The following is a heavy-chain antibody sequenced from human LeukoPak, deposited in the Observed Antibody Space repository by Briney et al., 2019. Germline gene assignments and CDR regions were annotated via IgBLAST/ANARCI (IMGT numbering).Heavy chain of an antibody. Sequence: PSETLSLTCAVSGYSISSGYYWGWIRQPPGKGLEWIGSIYHSGSTYYSPSLKSRVTISVDTSKNQFSLKLSSVTAADTAVYYCARSRSHYYYDSSGHGEFDYWGQGTLVTVSS. J-gene: IGHJ4*02. V-gene: IGHV4-38-2*01. CDR3: ARSRSHYYYDSSGHGEFDY. CDR1: GYSISSGYY. D-gene: IGHD3-22*01. CDR2: IYHSGST.